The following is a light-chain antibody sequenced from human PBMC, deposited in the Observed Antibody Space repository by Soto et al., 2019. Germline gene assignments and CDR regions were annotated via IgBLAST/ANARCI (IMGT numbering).Light chain of an antibody. Sequence: DIQMTQSPSTLSASVGDRVTITCRASQSISSWLAWYQQKPGKAPKLLIYKASSLESGVPSRFSGSGYGTEFTLTISSLQPDDFATYYCQKYNSYWTLAQGTNVDIK. CDR2: KAS. J-gene: IGKJ1*01. CDR3: QKYNSYWT. CDR1: QSISSW. V-gene: IGKV1-5*03.